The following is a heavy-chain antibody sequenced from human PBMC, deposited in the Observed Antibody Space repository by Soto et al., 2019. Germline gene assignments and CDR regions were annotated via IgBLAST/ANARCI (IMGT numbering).Heavy chain of an antibody. J-gene: IGHJ5*02. D-gene: IGHD3-22*01. CDR2: IIPIFGTA. CDR1: GGTFSSYA. CDR3: ARVRGQSGGYYPYWFDP. Sequence: SVKVSCKASGGTFSSYAITWVRQAPGQGLEWMGGIIPIFGTANYAQKFQGRVTITADESTSTAYMELSSLRSEDTAVYYCARVRGQSGGYYPYWFDPWGQGPLVTFSA. V-gene: IGHV1-69*13.